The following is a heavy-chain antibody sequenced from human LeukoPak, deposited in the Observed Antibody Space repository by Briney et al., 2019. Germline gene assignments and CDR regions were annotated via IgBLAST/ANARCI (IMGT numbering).Heavy chain of an antibody. CDR1: GYSFTSYW. CDR2: IYPGDSDT. D-gene: IGHD3-3*01. CDR3: ARHASKYDFWSGYSGYYYGMDV. Sequence: GESLKISCKGSGYSFTSYWIGWVRQMPGKGLERMGIIYPGDSDTRYSPSFQGQVTISADKSISTAYLQWSSLKASDTAMYYCARHASKYDFWSGYSGYYYGMDVWGQGTTVTVSS. V-gene: IGHV5-51*01. J-gene: IGHJ6*02.